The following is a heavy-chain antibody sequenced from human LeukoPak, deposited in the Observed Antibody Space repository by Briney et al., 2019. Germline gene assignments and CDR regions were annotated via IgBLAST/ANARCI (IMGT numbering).Heavy chain of an antibody. J-gene: IGHJ4*02. CDR1: GGSFSGYY. V-gene: IGHV4-34*01. Sequence: SETLSLTCAVYGGSFSGYYWSWIRQPPGKGLEWIGEINHSGSTNYNPSLKSRVTISVDTSKNQFSLKLSSATAADTAVYYCARGYYYDSSGYLEKYYFDYWGQGTLVTVSS. D-gene: IGHD3-22*01. CDR3: ARGYYYDSSGYLEKYYFDY. CDR2: INHSGST.